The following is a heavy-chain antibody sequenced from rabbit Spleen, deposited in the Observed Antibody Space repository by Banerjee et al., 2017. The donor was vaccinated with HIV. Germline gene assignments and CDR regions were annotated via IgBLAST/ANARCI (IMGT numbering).Heavy chain of an antibody. V-gene: IGHV1S40*01. D-gene: IGHD1-1*01. CDR1: GFDLSTYYY. CDR3: ARDVDTIYFRFSL. Sequence: QSLEESGGDLVKPGASLTLTCTASGFDLSTYYYMCWVRQAPGKGLEWIACIYCGGGSTYYASWAKGRFTISETSSTTVTLQMTSLTAADTATYFCARDVDTIYFRFSLWGPGTLVTVS. J-gene: IGHJ4*01. CDR2: IYCGGGST.